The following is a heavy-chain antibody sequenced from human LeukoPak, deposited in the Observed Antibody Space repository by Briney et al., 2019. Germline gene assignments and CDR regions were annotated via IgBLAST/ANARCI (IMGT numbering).Heavy chain of an antibody. CDR2: INPSGGST. CDR3: ATPRYSDNRGYYYDLTY. Sequence: GASVKVSCKASGYTFTSYYMHWVRQAPGQGLEWMGIINPSGGSTSYAQKFQGRVTMTRDTSTSTAYLDLSSLRSEDTAVYYCATPRYSDNRGYYYDLTYWGQGTLVTVSS. CDR1: GYTFTSYY. V-gene: IGHV1-46*01. D-gene: IGHD3-22*01. J-gene: IGHJ4*02.